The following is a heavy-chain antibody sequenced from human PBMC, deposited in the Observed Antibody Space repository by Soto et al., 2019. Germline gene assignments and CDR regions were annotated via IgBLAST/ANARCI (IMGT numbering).Heavy chain of an antibody. CDR1: GYSFTSYW. Sequence: PGESLKISCKGSGYSFTSYWIGWVRQMPGKGLEWMGIIYPGDPDTRYSPSFQGQVTISADKSISTAYLQWSSLKASDTAMYYCARHYQIVGATDAFDIWGQGTMVTVSS. V-gene: IGHV5-51*01. CDR3: ARHYQIVGATDAFDI. D-gene: IGHD1-26*01. CDR2: IYPGDPDT. J-gene: IGHJ3*02.